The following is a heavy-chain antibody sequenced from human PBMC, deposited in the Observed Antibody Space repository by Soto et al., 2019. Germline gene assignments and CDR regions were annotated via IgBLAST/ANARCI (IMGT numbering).Heavy chain of an antibody. CDR3: SRGDYAGPGGPYNWFDP. V-gene: IGHV1-18*01. CDR1: GYTFTSYG. CDR2: ISAYNGNT. D-gene: IGHD4-17*01. J-gene: IGHJ5*02. Sequence: QVQLVQSGAEVKKPGASVKVSCKASGYTFTSYGIIWVRQAPGQGLEWMGWISAYNGNTNYAQKLQGRVTMTTDTSTSTAYMELRSLRSDDTAVYYCSRGDYAGPGGPYNWFDPWGQGTLVTVSS.